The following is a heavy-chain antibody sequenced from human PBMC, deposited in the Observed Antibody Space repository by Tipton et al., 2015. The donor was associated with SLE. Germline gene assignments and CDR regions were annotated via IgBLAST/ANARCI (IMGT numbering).Heavy chain of an antibody. CDR1: GYPVPTFA. V-gene: IGHV3-30*04. J-gene: IGHJ5*02. Sequence: SLRLSCAASGYPVPTFAMHWVRQAPGKGLEWVAVTSYDESVKYFADSVKGRFTISRDESKNTMYLQMNSLRAEDTAVYYCTRSRTPGRFDPWGQGTLVIVSS. D-gene: IGHD1-14*01. CDR2: TSYDESVK. CDR3: TRSRTPGRFDP.